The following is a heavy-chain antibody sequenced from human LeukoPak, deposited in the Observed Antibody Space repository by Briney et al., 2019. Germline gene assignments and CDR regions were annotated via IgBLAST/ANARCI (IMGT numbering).Heavy chain of an antibody. CDR2: ITWNSRNV. D-gene: IGHD1-26*01. Sequence: GGSLRLSCEVSGPAFNAYAMHWVRQVPGKGLEWVSGITWNSRNVLYADSVKGRFTISRDNAKNSLHLQMNSLRPEDTALYYCVKAVGVASVKVDALHFWGQGTMVTVSS. V-gene: IGHV3-9*01. CDR3: VKAVGVASVKVDALHF. CDR1: GPAFNAYA. J-gene: IGHJ3*01.